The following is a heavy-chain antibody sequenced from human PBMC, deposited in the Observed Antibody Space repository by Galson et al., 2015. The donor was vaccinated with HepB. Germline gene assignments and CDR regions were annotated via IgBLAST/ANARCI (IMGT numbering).Heavy chain of an antibody. CDR1: GFIFSSYW. CDR2: VNTDGFAT. V-gene: IGHV3-74*01. Sequence: SLRLSCAASGFIFSSYWMNWVRQAPGKGLVWVSRVNTDGFATNYADSVKGRFTISRDNAKNTLYLQMSSLRAEDTAVYYCARDRINMVRGNYEFDIWGQGTMVTVSS. D-gene: IGHD3-10*01. CDR3: ARDRINMVRGNYEFDI. J-gene: IGHJ3*02.